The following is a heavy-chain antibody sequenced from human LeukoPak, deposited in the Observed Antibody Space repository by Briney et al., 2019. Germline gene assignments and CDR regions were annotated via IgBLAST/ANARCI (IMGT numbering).Heavy chain of an antibody. CDR2: IYTSGST. Sequence: TSETLSLTCTVSGGSISSGSYYWSWIRQPAGKGLEWIGRIYTSGSTNYNPSLKSRVTISVDTSKNQFSLKLSSVTAADTAVYYCASARNELKDAFDIWGQGTMVTVSS. V-gene: IGHV4-61*02. J-gene: IGHJ3*02. D-gene: IGHD1-7*01. CDR3: ASARNELKDAFDI. CDR1: GGSISSGSYY.